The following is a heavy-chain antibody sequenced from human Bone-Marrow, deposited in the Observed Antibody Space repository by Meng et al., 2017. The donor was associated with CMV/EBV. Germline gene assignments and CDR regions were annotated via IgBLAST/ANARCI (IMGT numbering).Heavy chain of an antibody. J-gene: IGHJ4*02. D-gene: IGHD4-17*01. CDR1: GVTFSSYS. Sequence: SGVTFSSYSMNWVRQAPGKGLEWVSSISSSSSYIYYADSVKGRFTISRDNAKNSLYLQMNSLRAEDTAVYYCARGDGDGDYVWYFDYWGQGTLVTVSS. CDR3: ARGDGDGDYVWYFDY. CDR2: ISSSSSYI. V-gene: IGHV3-21*01.